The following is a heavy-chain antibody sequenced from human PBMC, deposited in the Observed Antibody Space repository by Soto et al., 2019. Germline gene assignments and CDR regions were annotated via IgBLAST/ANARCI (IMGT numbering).Heavy chain of an antibody. D-gene: IGHD6-19*01. CDR3: AKVRYSSPMGYYYGMDV. CDR1: RVAFIRFI. Sequence: SVKVSCKASRVAFIRFIVTWVRQAPGLGLEWVGGIIPIFGTANYAQKFQGRVTITADESTSTSYMEVNNLRSEDTAVYYCAKVRYSSPMGYYYGMDVWGQGTTVTVSS. V-gene: IGHV1-69*13. CDR2: IIPIFGTA. J-gene: IGHJ6*02.